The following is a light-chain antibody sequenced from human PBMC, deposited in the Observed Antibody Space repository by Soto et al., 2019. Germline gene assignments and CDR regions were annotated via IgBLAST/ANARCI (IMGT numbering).Light chain of an antibody. Sequence: QLVLTQPPSASGTPGQRVTISCSGSSSNIGSNYVYWYQQLPGTAPKLLIYRNNQRPSGVPDRFSGSKSGTSASLAISGLRSEDEGDYYCAAWDDSLSAYVVFGGGTKVTVL. CDR2: RNN. CDR1: SSNIGSNY. V-gene: IGLV1-47*01. CDR3: AAWDDSLSAYVV. J-gene: IGLJ2*01.